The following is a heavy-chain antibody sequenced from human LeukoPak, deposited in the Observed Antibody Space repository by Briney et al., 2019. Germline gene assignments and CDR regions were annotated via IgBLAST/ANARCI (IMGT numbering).Heavy chain of an antibody. CDR2: ISGSGGST. V-gene: IGHV3-23*01. CDR3: AKYASRDLSLDY. Sequence: GGSLRLSCAASGFTFSSYAMSWVRQAPGKGLEWVSAISGSGGSTYYADVVKGRFTISRDNAKNTLYLQMNSLRAEDTAVYYCAKYASRDLSLDYWGQGTLVTVSS. D-gene: IGHD5-24*01. CDR1: GFTFSSYA. J-gene: IGHJ4*02.